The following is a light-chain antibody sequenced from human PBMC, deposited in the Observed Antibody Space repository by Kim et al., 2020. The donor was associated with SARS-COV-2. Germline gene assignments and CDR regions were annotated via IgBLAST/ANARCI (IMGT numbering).Light chain of an antibody. CDR3: HVWDSTTTV. V-gene: IGLV3-1*01. Sequence: SYELTQPPSVSVSPGQTASITCSGDRLGHKYVCWYRHKPGQSPEGVIYQDTQRPSGIPERFAGSNSGNTATLTISGTQDVDEADYYCHVWDSTTTVFGGG. CDR1: RLGHKY. J-gene: IGLJ2*01. CDR2: QDT.